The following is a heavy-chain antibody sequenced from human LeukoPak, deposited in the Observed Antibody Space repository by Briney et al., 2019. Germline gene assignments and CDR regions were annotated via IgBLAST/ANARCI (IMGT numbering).Heavy chain of an antibody. V-gene: IGHV1-2*02. J-gene: IGHJ4*02. CDR2: INPNSGGT. CDR1: GYTFTGYY. CDR3: ARWQGDYYDSSGYSDY. Sequence: ASVKVSCKASGYTFTGYYMHWVRQAPGQGLEWMGWINPNSGGTNYAQKFQGRVTMTRDTSISTAYMELSRLRSDDTAVYYCARWQGDYYDSSGYSDYRGQGTLVTVSS. D-gene: IGHD3-22*01.